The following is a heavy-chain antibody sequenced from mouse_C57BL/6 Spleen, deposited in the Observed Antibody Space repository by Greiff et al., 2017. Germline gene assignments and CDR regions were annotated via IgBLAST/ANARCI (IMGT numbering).Heavy chain of an antibody. Sequence: EVMLVESGGGLVKPGGSLKLSCAASGFTFSSYAMSWVRQTPEKRLEWVATISDGGSYTYYPDNVKGRFTISRDNAKNNLYLQMSHLKSEDTAMYYCAKLGSFDYWGQGTTLTVSS. CDR2: ISDGGSYT. CDR3: AKLGSFDY. CDR1: GFTFSSYA. V-gene: IGHV5-4*03. J-gene: IGHJ2*01.